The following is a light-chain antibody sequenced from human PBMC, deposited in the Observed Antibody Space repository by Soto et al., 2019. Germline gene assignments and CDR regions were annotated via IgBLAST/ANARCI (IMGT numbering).Light chain of an antibody. Sequence: DIEMTQTPSFVSASRGYRVPITCRASQGISSWLAWYQQKPGEAPKRLIYGASILQDGVPSRFSGSGSGTDYTLTISGLQTEDFGTYYCQQSHSVPLTFGGGTKVDIK. J-gene: IGKJ4*01. CDR3: QQSHSVPLT. V-gene: IGKV1-12*01. CDR2: GAS. CDR1: QGISSW.